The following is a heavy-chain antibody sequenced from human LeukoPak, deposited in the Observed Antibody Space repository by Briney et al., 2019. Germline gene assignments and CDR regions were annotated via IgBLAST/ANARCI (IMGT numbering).Heavy chain of an antibody. D-gene: IGHD6-6*01. Sequence: ASVEVSCKASGGTFSSYAISWVRQAPGQGLEWMGRIIPIFGIANYAQKFQGRVTITADKSTSTAYMELSSLRSEDTAVYYCANIEYSSSSVGYWGQGTLDTVSS. CDR1: GGTFSSYA. CDR3: ANIEYSSSSVGY. CDR2: IIPIFGIA. J-gene: IGHJ4*02. V-gene: IGHV1-69*04.